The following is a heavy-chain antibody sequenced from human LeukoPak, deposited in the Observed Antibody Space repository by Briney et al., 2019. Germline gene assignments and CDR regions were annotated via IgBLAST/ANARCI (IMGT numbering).Heavy chain of an antibody. D-gene: IGHD2/OR15-2a*01. CDR3: ARDAGLPFFYWHFDL. CDR2: ISRSGNTI. V-gene: IGHV3-48*03. J-gene: IGHJ2*01. CDR1: GFTFSSYE. Sequence: PGGSLRLSCAGSGFTFSSYEMNWVRQAPGKGLEWVSYISRSGNTIYYADSVKGRFTISRDNAKNSLYLQMNSLRADDTAVYHCARDAGLPFFYWHFDLWGRGTLVSVSS.